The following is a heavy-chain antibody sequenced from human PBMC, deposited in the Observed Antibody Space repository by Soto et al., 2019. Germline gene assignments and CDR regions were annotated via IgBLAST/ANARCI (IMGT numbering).Heavy chain of an antibody. Sequence: QVQLQESGPGLVKPSETLSLTCTVSGGSMSSFYWSWIRQPPGKGLQWIGYIYYNGNTNYSPSLKSRVTMSVDTSKKQFSLKLTSVTAADTAVYFCARGGWYIDYWGQGTLVTVSS. CDR1: GGSMSSFY. CDR2: IYYNGNT. D-gene: IGHD6-19*01. CDR3: ARGGWYIDY. J-gene: IGHJ4*02. V-gene: IGHV4-59*01.